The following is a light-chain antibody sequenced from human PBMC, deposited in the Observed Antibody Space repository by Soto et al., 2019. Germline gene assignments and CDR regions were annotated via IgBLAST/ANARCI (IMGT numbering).Light chain of an antibody. J-gene: IGKJ4*01. Sequence: EIVLTQSPATLSLSPGERATLSCRASQSVSSNLAWYQQKPGQAPRLLIFDAYNRATGIPGRFSGSGSGTDFTLTISSLEPEDFALYYCQQRSNWPLTFGGGTKVEIK. CDR3: QQRSNWPLT. V-gene: IGKV3-11*01. CDR2: DAY. CDR1: QSVSSN.